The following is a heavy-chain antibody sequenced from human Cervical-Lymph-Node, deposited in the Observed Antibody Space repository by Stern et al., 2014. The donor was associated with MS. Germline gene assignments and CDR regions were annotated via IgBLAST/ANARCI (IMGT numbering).Heavy chain of an antibody. Sequence: QVQLVESGGGVVQPGRSLRLSCVASGFTFSSYGMHWVRQAPGKGLEWVALTWYDGIDKYYAGSVKGRFTISRDNSKNTLYLQMNTLRAEDTSVYYCARGDYDDAFHIWGQGTMVIISS. D-gene: IGHD4-17*01. CDR1: GFTFSSYG. J-gene: IGHJ3*02. CDR3: ARGDYDDAFHI. V-gene: IGHV3-33*01. CDR2: TWYDGIDK.